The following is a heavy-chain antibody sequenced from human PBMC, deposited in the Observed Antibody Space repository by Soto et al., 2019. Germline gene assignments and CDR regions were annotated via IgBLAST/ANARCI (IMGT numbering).Heavy chain of an antibody. CDR2: INHSRST. V-gene: IGHV4-34*01. CDR1: GGSFSGYY. Sequence: SETLSLTCAVYGGSFSGYYWSWIRQPPGKGLERIGEINHSRSTNYNPSHKSRVNISVDTSKNQFSLKLSSVTAADTALFYFVRGLRIVVVVAAIGWFDPWGQGTLVTVSS. CDR3: VRGLRIVVVVAAIGWFDP. D-gene: IGHD2-15*01. J-gene: IGHJ5*02.